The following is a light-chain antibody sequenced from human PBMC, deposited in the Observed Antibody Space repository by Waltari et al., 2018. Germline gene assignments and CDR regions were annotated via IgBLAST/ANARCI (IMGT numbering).Light chain of an antibody. Sequence: SYELTQPPSVSVSPGQSARITCSGDALPMRYVFWYQQKSGQAPVLVIHENNQPPSRIPERLSGSSSGTLATLTMSGAQVDDEADYYGYSKDNDGDQRGFGGGTKLTVL. J-gene: IGLJ3*02. CDR3: YSKDNDGDQRG. V-gene: IGLV3-10*01. CDR2: ENN. CDR1: ALPMRY.